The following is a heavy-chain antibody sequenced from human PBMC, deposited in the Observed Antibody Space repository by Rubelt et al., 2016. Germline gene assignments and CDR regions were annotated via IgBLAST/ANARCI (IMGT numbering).Heavy chain of an antibody. CDR1: GGSISSGGYY. D-gene: IGHD2-15*01. Sequence: QLQLQESGPGLVKPSETLSLTCTVSGGSISSGGYYWVWIRQPPGKGLEWIGSIYYSGSTYYNPSLKSPVTISVDTSKNQVSLEPGLGAAADPAGYYGARQEPWGGGGYWGQGTLGNVS. V-gene: IGHV4-39*07. CDR2: IYYSGST. CDR3: ARQEPWGGGGY. J-gene: IGHJ4*02.